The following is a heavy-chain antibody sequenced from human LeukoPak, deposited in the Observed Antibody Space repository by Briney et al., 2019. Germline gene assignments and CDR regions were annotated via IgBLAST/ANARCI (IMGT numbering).Heavy chain of an antibody. J-gene: IGHJ6*03. V-gene: IGHV1-8*01. Sequence: ASVKVSCKASGYTFTSYDINWVRQATGQGLEWMGWMNPNSGNTGYAQKFQGRVTMTRNTSISTAYMELSSLRSEDTAVYYCARSYSSSWYNYYYYYMDVWGKGTTVTISS. CDR2: MNPNSGNT. CDR3: ARSYSSSWYNYYYYYMDV. D-gene: IGHD6-13*01. CDR1: GYTFTSYD.